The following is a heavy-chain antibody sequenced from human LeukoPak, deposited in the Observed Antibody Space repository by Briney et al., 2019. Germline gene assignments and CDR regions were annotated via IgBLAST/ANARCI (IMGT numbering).Heavy chain of an antibody. CDR2: TNPNSGGT. CDR1: GYTFTGYY. CDR3: ARDRVVPRGNWFDP. D-gene: IGHD3-10*01. Sequence: ASVKVSCKASGYTFTGYYMHWVRQAPGQGLEWMGWTNPNSGGTNYAQKFQGRVTMTRDTSISTAYMELSRLRSDDTAVYYCARDRVVPRGNWFDPWGQGTLVTVSS. J-gene: IGHJ5*02. V-gene: IGHV1-2*02.